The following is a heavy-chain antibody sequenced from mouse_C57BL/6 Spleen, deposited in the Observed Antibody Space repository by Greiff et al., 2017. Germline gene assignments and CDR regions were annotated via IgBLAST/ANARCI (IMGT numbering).Heavy chain of an antibody. CDR2: IHPNSGST. CDR1: GYTFTSYW. CDR3: APRGYDYPFAY. Sequence: QVQLMQPGAELVKPGASVKLSCTASGYTFTSYWMHWVKQRPGQGLEWIGMIHPNSGSTNYNEKFKSRATLTVDKSTSTAYMQRSSLTSEDSAVYYCAPRGYDYPFAYWGQGTLVTVSA. V-gene: IGHV1-64*01. D-gene: IGHD2-4*01. J-gene: IGHJ3*01.